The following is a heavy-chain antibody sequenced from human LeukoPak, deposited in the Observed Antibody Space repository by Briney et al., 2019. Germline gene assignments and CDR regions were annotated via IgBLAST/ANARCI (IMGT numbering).Heavy chain of an antibody. CDR3: AREYSSSWYPFDY. CDR2: IYTSGST. V-gene: IGHV4-61*02. J-gene: IGHJ4*02. CDR1: GGSISSGSYY. Sequence: PSETLSLTCTVSGGSISSGSYYWSWIRQPAGKGLEWIGRIYTSGSTNYNPSLKSRVTISVDTSKNQFSLKLSSVTAADTAVYYCAREYSSSWYPFDYWGQGTLVTVSS. D-gene: IGHD6-13*01.